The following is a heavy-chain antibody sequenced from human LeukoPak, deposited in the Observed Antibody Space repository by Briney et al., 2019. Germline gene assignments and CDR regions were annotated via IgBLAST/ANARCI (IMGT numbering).Heavy chain of an antibody. J-gene: IGHJ2*01. D-gene: IGHD2-2*01. Sequence: PSQTLSLTCTVSGGSISSGSYYWSWIRQPAGKVQEWIGRIYTSGSTNYNPSLKSRVTISVDTSKNQFSLKLSSVTAADTAVYYCASHARLGYCSSTSCREVGGAYWYFDLWGRGTLVTVSS. CDR1: GGSISSGSYY. CDR3: ASHARLGYCSSTSCREVGGAYWYFDL. CDR2: IYTSGST. V-gene: IGHV4-61*02.